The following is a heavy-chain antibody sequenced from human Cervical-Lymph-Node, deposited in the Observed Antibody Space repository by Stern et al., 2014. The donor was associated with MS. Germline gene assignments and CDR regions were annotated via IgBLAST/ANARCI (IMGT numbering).Heavy chain of an antibody. J-gene: IGHJ4*02. CDR1: GVSIRSDDYL. D-gene: IGHD3-16*01. CDR2: IYNSGGT. Sequence: QVQLQESGPGLVKPSQTLSLTCTVSGVSIRSDDYLWSWIRQPPVKGLEWIGYIYNSGGTLYNPPLKSRVTISLDTSKNQFSLKLSSVTAADTAVYYCARDLPYTWGLNWGQGTLVTVSS. V-gene: IGHV4-30-4*01. CDR3: ARDLPYTWGLN.